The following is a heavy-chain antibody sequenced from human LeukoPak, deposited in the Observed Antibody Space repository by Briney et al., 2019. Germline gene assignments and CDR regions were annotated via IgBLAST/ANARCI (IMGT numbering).Heavy chain of an antibody. D-gene: IGHD3-22*01. Sequence: ASVKVSFKASGGTFSSYAISWVRQAPGQGLEWMGGIIPIFGTANYAQKFQGRVTITADESTSTAYMELSSLRSEDTAVYYCASMDDSSGYYIDYWGQGTLVTVSS. CDR1: GGTFSSYA. CDR2: IIPIFGTA. CDR3: ASMDDSSGYYIDY. V-gene: IGHV1-69*13. J-gene: IGHJ4*02.